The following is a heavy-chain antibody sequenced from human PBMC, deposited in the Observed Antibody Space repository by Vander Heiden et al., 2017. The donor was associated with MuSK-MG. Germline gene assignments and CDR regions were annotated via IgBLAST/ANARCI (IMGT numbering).Heavy chain of an antibody. CDR2: INSDGSST. CDR3: ARVGCSGGSCYHDAFDI. D-gene: IGHD2-15*01. J-gene: IGHJ3*02. Sequence: EVQLVESGGGLVQPGGSLRLHCAASGFTFSSSGMHWVRQAPGKGLVGVSRINSDGSSTSYADSVKGRFTISRDNAKNTLYLQMNSLRAEDTAVYYCARVGCSGGSCYHDAFDIWGQGTMVTVSS. CDR1: GFTFSSSG. V-gene: IGHV3-74*01.